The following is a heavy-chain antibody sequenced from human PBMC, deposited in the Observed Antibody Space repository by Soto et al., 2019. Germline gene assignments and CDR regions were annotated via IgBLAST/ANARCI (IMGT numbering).Heavy chain of an antibody. CDR3: ARGSYTSTWS. J-gene: IGHJ5*02. CDR1: GGSISTYY. V-gene: IGHV4-59*12. CDR2: IYYSGST. Sequence: SETLSLTCTVSGGSISTYYWSWIRQPPGKGLEWIGYIYYSGSTNYNPSLKSRVTISVDTSKNQFSLQLHFVTPEDTAVYYCARGSYTSTWSWGQGTLVTVSS. D-gene: IGHD6-13*01.